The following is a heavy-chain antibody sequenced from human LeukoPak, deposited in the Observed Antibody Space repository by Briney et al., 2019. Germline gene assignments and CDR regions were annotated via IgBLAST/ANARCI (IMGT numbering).Heavy chain of an antibody. CDR2: ISAYNGNT. CDR1: GYTFTSYG. CDR3: ARNKAQQLVRQGYYFDY. D-gene: IGHD6-13*01. V-gene: IGHV1-18*01. Sequence: ASEKVSCKASGYTFTSYGISWVRQAPGQGLEWMGWISAYNGNTNYAQKLQGRVTMTTDTSTSTAYMELRSLRSDDTAVYYCARNKAQQLVRQGYYFDYWGQGTLVTVSS. J-gene: IGHJ4*02.